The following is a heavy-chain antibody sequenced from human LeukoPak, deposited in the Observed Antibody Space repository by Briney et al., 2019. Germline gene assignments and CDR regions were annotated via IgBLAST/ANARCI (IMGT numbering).Heavy chain of an antibody. CDR3: ARGGLYYYGSGSYTLFDP. J-gene: IGHJ5*02. CDR1: GGSISSGGYS. V-gene: IGHV4-30-2*01. CDR2: IYHSGST. Sequence: SETLSLTCAVSGGSISSGGYSWSWIRQPPGKGLEWIGYIYHSGSTYYNPFLKSRVTISVDRSKNQFSLKLSSVTAADTAVYYCARGGLYYYGSGSYTLFDPWGQGTLVTVSS. D-gene: IGHD3-10*01.